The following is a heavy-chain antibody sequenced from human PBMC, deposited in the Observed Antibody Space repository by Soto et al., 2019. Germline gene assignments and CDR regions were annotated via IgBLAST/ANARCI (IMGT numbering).Heavy chain of an antibody. D-gene: IGHD3-10*01. CDR2: TYYRSKWYN. CDR1: GDSVSSNSAA. J-gene: IGHJ4*02. CDR3: ARDREMVRGVINSFDY. Sequence: SQTLSLTCAISGDSVSSNSAAWNWIRQSPSRGLEWLGRTYYRSKWYNDYAVSVKSRITINPDTSKNQFSLQLNSVTPEDTAVYYCARDREMVRGVINSFDYWGQGPLVTVSS. V-gene: IGHV6-1*01.